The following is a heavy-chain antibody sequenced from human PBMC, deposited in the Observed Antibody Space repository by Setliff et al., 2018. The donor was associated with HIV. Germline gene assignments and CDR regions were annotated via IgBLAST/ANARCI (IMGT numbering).Heavy chain of an antibody. V-gene: IGHV1-18*01. J-gene: IGHJ4*02. CDR3: ARAMKTMVRGVMGY. D-gene: IGHD3-10*01. CDR2: ISAYNGNT. CDR1: GYTFTDYY. Sequence: ASVKVSCKASGYTFTDYYIHWVRQAPGQGLEWMGWISAYNGNTNYAQKLQGRVTMTTDTSTSTAYMELRSLRSDDTAVYYCARAMKTMVRGVMGYWGQGTLVTVSS.